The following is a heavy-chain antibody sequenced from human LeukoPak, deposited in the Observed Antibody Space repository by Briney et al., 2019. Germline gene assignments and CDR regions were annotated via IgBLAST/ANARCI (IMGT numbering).Heavy chain of an antibody. J-gene: IGHJ5*01. CDR3: ARRGSSSNWFDS. D-gene: IGHD3-16*01. CDR1: SYSISSDYY. Sequence: SETLSLTCAVSSYSISSDYYWGWIRQPPGKGLEWIGTIYHSGSTYYNPSLKSRVTISVDTSKNQFSLKLSSVTAADTAVYYCARRGSSSNWFDSWGQGALVTVSS. V-gene: IGHV4-38-2*01. CDR2: IYHSGST.